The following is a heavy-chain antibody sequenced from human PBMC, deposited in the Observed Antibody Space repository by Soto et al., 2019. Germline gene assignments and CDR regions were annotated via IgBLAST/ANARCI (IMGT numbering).Heavy chain of an antibody. CDR2: IIPILGGT. J-gene: IGHJ4*02. Sequence: ASVKVSCKASGGTFSSYTISWVRQAPGQGLEWMGRIIPILGGTNYAQKFQGRVTMTADTSISTAYMELSRLRSDDTAVYYCARSKQWLVDHWGQGTLVTVSS. D-gene: IGHD6-19*01. V-gene: IGHV1-69*02. CDR1: GGTFSSYT. CDR3: ARSKQWLVDH.